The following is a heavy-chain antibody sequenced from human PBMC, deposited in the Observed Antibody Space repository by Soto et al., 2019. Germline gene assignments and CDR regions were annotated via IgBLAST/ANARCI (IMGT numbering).Heavy chain of an antibody. CDR3: AITSDYTRGFRYGMDV. D-gene: IGHD4-17*01. J-gene: IGHJ6*02. V-gene: IGHV3-11*04. CDR2: ISGGGGDI. Sequence: PGGSLRLSCAASGFTFSDYYMSWIRQAPGKGLEWVAYISGGGGDIHYADSVKGRFTISRDNAKRSLHLQMNSLSAEDTALYYCAITSDYTRGFRYGMDVWGQGTTVTVSS. CDR1: GFTFSDYY.